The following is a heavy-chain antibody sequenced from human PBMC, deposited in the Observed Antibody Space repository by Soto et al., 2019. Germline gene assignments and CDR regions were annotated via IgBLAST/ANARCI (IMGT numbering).Heavy chain of an antibody. CDR1: GGSISSGGYY. J-gene: IGHJ6*02. V-gene: IGHV4-31*03. CDR3: TAAYDSSGYYYDYYYYYGMDV. Sequence: QVQLQESGPGLVKPSQTLSLTCTVSGGSISSGGYYWSWIRQHPGKGLEWIGYIYYSGSTYNNPSLKRRVTISVDTSKNQFSLKLSSVTAADTAVYYCTAAYDSSGYYYDYYYYYGMDVWGQGTTVTVSS. D-gene: IGHD3-22*01. CDR2: IYYSGST.